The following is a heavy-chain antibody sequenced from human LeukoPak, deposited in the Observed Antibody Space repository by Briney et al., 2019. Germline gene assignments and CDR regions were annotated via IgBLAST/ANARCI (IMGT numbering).Heavy chain of an antibody. CDR2: IYKTGST. J-gene: IGHJ5*02. Sequence: SETLSLTCTVSGGSLSNSHWSWIRQPAGKGLEWIGIIYKTGSTNYNPSLKSRVTISRDTSKNQFSLKLSSVTAADTAVYYCASDLTTPPYSWFDPWGQGTLVTVSS. CDR3: ASDLTTPPYSWFDP. CDR1: GGSLSNSH. D-gene: IGHD4/OR15-4a*01. V-gene: IGHV4-4*07.